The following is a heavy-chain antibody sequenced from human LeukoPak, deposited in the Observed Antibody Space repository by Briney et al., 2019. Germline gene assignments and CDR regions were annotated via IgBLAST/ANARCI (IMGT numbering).Heavy chain of an antibody. J-gene: IGHJ3*02. D-gene: IGHD2-2*02. V-gene: IGHV3-21*01. CDR1: GFTFSSYS. CDR3: ARDGVPAAIRAFDI. Sequence: PGRSLRLSCAASGFTFSSYSMNWVRQAPGKGLEWVSSISSSSSYIYYADSVKGRFTISRDNAKNSLYLQMNSLRAEDTAVYYCARDGVPAAIRAFDIWGQGTMVTVSS. CDR2: ISSSSSYI.